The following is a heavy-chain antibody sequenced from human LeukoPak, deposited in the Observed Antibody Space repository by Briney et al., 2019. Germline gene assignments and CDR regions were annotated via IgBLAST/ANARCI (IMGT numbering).Heavy chain of an antibody. CDR1: GFIFSNYG. CDR3: AKDEYYYDSSGYYPSFDY. V-gene: IGHV3-48*01. J-gene: IGHJ4*02. CDR2: ISGSSTTK. D-gene: IGHD3-22*01. Sequence: GGSLRLSCAASGFIFSNYGMSWVRQAPGKGLEWVSFISGSSTTKYYVDSVKGRFTISRDNSKNTLYLQMNSLRAEDTAVYYCAKDEYYYDSSGYYPSFDYWGQGTLVTVSS.